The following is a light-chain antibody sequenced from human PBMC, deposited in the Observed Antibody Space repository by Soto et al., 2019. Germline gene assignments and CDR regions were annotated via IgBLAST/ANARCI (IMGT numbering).Light chain of an antibody. J-gene: IGKJ5*01. CDR2: GAS. Sequence: EIVMTQSPATLSLAPGERVTISCRASESVSTNLAWYQQKPGQAPRLLIYGASSRATGIPDRFSGSGSGTDFTLTISRLEPADFAVYYCQQYGSSPLITFGQGTRLEIK. V-gene: IGKV3-20*01. CDR1: ESVSTN. CDR3: QQYGSSPLIT.